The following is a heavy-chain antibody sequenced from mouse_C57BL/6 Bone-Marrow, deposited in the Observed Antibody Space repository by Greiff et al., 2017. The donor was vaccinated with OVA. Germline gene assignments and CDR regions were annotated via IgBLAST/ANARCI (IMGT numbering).Heavy chain of an antibody. Sequence: QVHVKQSGAELARPGASVKLSCKASGYTFTSYGISWVKQRTGQGLEWIGEIYPRSGNTYYNEKFKGKATLTADKSSSTAYMELRSLTSEDSAVYFCARAGDLAYWGQGTLVTVSA. CDR3: ARAGDLAY. J-gene: IGHJ3*01. CDR1: GYTFTSYG. CDR2: IYPRSGNT. V-gene: IGHV1-81*01.